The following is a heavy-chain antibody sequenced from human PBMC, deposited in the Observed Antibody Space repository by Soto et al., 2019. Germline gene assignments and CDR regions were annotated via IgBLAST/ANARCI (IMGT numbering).Heavy chain of an antibody. V-gene: IGHV3-7*01. CDR3: ARDHTSPGITGDY. J-gene: IGHJ4*02. CDR2: IKQDGSEK. CDR1: GFTFSSYW. Sequence: LRLSCAASGFTFSSYWMSWVRQAPGKGLEWVADIKQDGSEKHYVDSVKGRFTISRDNVENSLYLQMNSLRAEDTAVYYCARDHTSPGITGDYWGQGTLVTVSS. D-gene: IGHD6-13*01.